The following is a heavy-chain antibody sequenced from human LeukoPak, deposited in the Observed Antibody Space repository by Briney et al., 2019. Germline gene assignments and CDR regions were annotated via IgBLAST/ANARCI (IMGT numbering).Heavy chain of an antibody. CDR3: AYEAAMGPYYFDY. CDR1: GGSFSGYY. J-gene: IGHJ4*02. D-gene: IGHD6-13*01. CDR2: INHSGST. V-gene: IGHV4-34*01. Sequence: SETLSLTCAVYGGSFSGYYWSWIRQPPGKGLEWIGEINHSGSTNYNPSLKSRVTISVDTSKNQFSLKLSSVTAADTAVYYCAYEAAMGPYYFDYRGQGTLVTVSS.